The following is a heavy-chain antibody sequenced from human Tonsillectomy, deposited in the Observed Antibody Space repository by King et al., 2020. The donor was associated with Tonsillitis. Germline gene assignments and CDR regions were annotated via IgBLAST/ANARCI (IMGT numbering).Heavy chain of an antibody. Sequence: HVQLVESGGGVVQPGRSLRLSCAASGFTFSSYGMHWVRLAPGKGLEWVAVIWYDGSNKYYADSVKGRFTISRDNSKNTMYLQMNSLRDEDTAVYYCARDGDCSNTVCYTSAYFLHWGQGTLVTVSS. V-gene: IGHV3-33*08. CDR2: IWYDGSNK. CDR1: GFTFSSYG. CDR3: ARDGDCSNTVCYTSAYFLH. D-gene: IGHD2-2*02. J-gene: IGHJ1*01.